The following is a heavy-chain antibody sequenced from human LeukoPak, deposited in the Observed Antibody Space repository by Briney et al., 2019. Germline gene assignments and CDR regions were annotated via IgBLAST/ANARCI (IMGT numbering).Heavy chain of an antibody. CDR3: ARPIITGTPDAFDI. V-gene: IGHV4-61*05. CDR2: IYYSGST. Sequence: SETLSLTCTVSGGSISSSSYYWSWIRQPPGKGLEWIGYIYYSGSTNYNPSLKSRVTISVDTSKNQFSLKLSSVTAADTAVYYCARPIITGTPDAFDIWGQGTMVTVSS. CDR1: GGSISSSSYY. D-gene: IGHD1-20*01. J-gene: IGHJ3*02.